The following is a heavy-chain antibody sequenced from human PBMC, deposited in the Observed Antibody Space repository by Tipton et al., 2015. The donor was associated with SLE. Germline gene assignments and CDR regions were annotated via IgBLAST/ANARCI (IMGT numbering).Heavy chain of an antibody. CDR3: TRDIDARTYGLGAY. J-gene: IGHJ4*02. Sequence: SLRLSCAASGFTFSNYWMTWVRQAPGKGLGWVANINEDGSETHYADSVWGRFTISRDNAENSMYLQMSSLRADDTSVYFCTRDIDARTYGLGAYWGQGTLVTVSS. D-gene: IGHD3-10*01. CDR2: INEDGSET. CDR1: GFTFSNYW. V-gene: IGHV3-7*01.